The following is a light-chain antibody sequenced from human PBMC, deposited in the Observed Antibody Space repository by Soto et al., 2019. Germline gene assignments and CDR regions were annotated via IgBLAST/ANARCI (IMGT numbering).Light chain of an antibody. CDR1: QSISSN. J-gene: IGKJ1*01. Sequence: EVVMTQSPATLSLSPGESATLSFRASQSISSNKLAWYQQKPGQAPRLLIYDASNRATGIPARFSGSGSGTDFTLTISSLEPGDFAVYYCQQRSYWWTFGQGTKVDI. CDR2: DAS. V-gene: IGKV3-11*01. CDR3: QQRSYWWT.